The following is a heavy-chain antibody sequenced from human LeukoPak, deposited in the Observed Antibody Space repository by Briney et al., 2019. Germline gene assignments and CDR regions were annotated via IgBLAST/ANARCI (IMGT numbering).Heavy chain of an antibody. CDR3: TKTGDPWE. D-gene: IGHD7-27*01. Sequence: GGSLRLSCAASGFTVSNSFMSWIRQAPGKGLEWVSVIYSDGTSYYADSVKARFSISRDNSKNSLYLQMNSLGVEDTAMYYCTKTGDPWEWGQGTLVTVSS. CDR2: IYSDGTS. J-gene: IGHJ4*02. CDR1: GFTVSNSF. V-gene: IGHV3-53*01.